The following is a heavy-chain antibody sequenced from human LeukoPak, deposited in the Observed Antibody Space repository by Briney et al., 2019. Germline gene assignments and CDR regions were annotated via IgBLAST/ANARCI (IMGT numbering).Heavy chain of an antibody. CDR3: ASRKRRSHAFDI. J-gene: IGHJ3*02. CDR2: INHSGST. CDR1: GGPFSGYY. V-gene: IGHV4-34*01. Sequence: SETLSLTCAVYGGPFSGYYWSWIRQPPGKGLEWIGEINHSGSTNHNPSLKSRVTISVDTSKNQFSLKLSSVTAADTAVYYCASRKRRSHAFDIWGQGTMVTVSS.